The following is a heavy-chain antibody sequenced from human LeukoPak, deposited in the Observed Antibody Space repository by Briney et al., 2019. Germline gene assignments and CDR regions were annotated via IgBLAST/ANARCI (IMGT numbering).Heavy chain of an antibody. Sequence: GGSLRLSCAASGFTFSSYAMHWVRQAPGKGLEWVAVISYDGSNKYYADSVKGRFTISRDNSKNTLYLQMNSLRAEDTAVYYCARDDTGGYDFWSGYYPYWGQGTLVTVSS. CDR2: ISYDGSNK. J-gene: IGHJ4*02. V-gene: IGHV3-30-3*01. CDR1: GFTFSSYA. CDR3: ARDDTGGYDFWSGYYPY. D-gene: IGHD3-3*01.